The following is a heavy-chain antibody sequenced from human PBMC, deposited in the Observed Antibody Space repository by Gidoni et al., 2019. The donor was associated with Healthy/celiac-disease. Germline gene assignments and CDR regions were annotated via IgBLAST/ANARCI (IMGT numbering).Heavy chain of an antibody. Sequence: QVQLQESGPGLVKPSQTLSLTCTVSGGSISRGGYYWSWIRQHQGKGLEWIGYIYYSGSTYYNPSLKSRVTISVDTSKNQFSLKLSSVTAADTAVYYCASAAAYDSGSYCRFDYWGQGTLVTVSS. CDR1: GGSISRGGYY. CDR2: IYYSGST. D-gene: IGHD3-10*01. J-gene: IGHJ4*02. V-gene: IGHV4-31*03. CDR3: ASAAAYDSGSYCRFDY.